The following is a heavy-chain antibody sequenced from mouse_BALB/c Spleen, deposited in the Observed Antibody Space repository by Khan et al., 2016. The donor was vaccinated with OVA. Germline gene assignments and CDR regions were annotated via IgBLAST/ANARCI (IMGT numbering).Heavy chain of an antibody. CDR3: AKDLGYYAVDY. CDR2: IWGDGNT. V-gene: IGHV2-3*01. CDR1: GFSLTSYG. D-gene: IGHD4-1*01. Sequence: QMQLEESGPGLVAPSQSLSITCTVSGFSLTSYGVSWVRQPPGKGLEWLGVIWGDGNTNFHSALRSRLSISKDNSKSQVFLKLNSLQTDDTATYYCAKDLGYYAVDYWGQGTSVTVAS. J-gene: IGHJ4*01.